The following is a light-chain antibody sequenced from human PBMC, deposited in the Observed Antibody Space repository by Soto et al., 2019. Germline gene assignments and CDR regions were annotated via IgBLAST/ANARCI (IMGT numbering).Light chain of an antibody. J-gene: IGKJ2*01. CDR1: QVIGSRY. CDR3: QRIGSSIKHT. CDR2: GAS. V-gene: IGKV3-20*01. Sequence: EIVMTQSPGTLSLSPGERATISCRASQVIGSRYLAWYHQKSGQAPRLLIYGASSMATGIPDRFSGSGSGTEFNLIISRLEPEDYGVYYWQRIGSSIKHTFDQGTKLQIK.